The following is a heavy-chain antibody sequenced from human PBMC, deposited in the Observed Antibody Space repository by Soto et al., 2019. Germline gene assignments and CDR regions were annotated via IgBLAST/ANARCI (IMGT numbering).Heavy chain of an antibody. CDR1: GFTFSNYW. CDR3: ASLGNWAGAYYYMDV. D-gene: IGHD7-27*01. J-gene: IGHJ6*03. CDR2: INSDGGST. Sequence: EVQLVESGGGLVQPGGSLRLSCAASGFTFSNYWMLWVRQAPGKGLVWVSRINSDGGSTTYADSVRGRFTISRDNAKNTLYVQMNSLRAEDSAVYYCASLGNWAGAYYYMDVWGKGTTVTVSS. V-gene: IGHV3-74*01.